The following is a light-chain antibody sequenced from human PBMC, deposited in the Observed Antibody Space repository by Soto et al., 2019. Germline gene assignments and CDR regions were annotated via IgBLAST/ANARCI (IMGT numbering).Light chain of an antibody. Sequence: QSVLTQPPSASGTPGQRVTISCSGSSSNIGSNYVYWYQQLPGTAPKLLIYRNNQRPSGVPDRFSGSKSGTSASLAISGLRSEDEADYYCAAWDDSLSDAVFGGGTPLTVL. J-gene: IGLJ7*01. CDR2: RNN. CDR3: AAWDDSLSDAV. V-gene: IGLV1-47*01. CDR1: SSNIGSNY.